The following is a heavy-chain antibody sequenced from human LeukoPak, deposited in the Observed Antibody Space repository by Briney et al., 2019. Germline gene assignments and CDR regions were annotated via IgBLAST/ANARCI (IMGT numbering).Heavy chain of an antibody. CDR3: ARDRTTYSCSSFDY. CDR1: GFTFSDYY. V-gene: IGHV3-11*01. Sequence: GGSLRLSCAASGFTFSDYYMTWIRQAPGKGLEWVSYISTGNIIYYADSVKGRFTISRDNAKNSLYLQMSSLRAEDTAVYYCARDRTTYSCSSFDYWGQGTLVTVSS. J-gene: IGHJ4*02. CDR2: ISTGNII. D-gene: IGHD6-6*01.